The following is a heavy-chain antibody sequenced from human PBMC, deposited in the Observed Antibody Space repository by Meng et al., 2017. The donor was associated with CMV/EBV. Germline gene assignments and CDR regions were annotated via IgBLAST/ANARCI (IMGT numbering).Heavy chain of an antibody. D-gene: IGHD2-2*01. CDR1: GFTFSSYG. CDR2: IRYDGSNK. CDR3: AKVARSTSYYFDS. Sequence: GGSLRLSCAASGFTFSSYGMHWVRQAPGKGLEWVAFIRYDGSNKYYADSVKGRFTISRDNSKNTLYLQMNSLRAEDTAVYYCAKVARSTSYYFDSWGQGTLVTVSS. V-gene: IGHV3-30*02. J-gene: IGHJ4*02.